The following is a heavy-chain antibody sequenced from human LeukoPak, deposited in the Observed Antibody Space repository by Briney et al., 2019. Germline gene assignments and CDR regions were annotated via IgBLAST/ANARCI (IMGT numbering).Heavy chain of an antibody. J-gene: IGHJ4*02. V-gene: IGHV4-39*01. D-gene: IGHD6-25*01. Sequence: SETLSLTCTVSLGSIRSCDYHWTLIRQPPGKGLKWIGSIYYSGGTYYNPSLKSRVTISVDLSKNQFSMKMNDVTAADTAVYYCARHGVSGYYYVDYWGQGTLVTVSS. CDR2: IYYSGGT. CDR3: ARHGVSGYYYVDY. CDR1: LGSIRSCDYH.